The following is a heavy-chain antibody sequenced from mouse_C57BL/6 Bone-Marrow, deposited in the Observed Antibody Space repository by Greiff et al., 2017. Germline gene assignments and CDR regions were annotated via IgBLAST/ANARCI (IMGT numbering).Heavy chain of an antibody. CDR1: GFNIKDDY. D-gene: IGHD2-10*02. J-gene: IGHJ2*01. Sequence: VQLQQSGAELVRPGASVKLSCTASGFNIKDDYMHWVKQRPEQGLEWIGWIDPENGDTEYASKFQGKATITADTSSNTAYLQLSSLTSEDTAVYYCTTGVWDYWGQDTTLTVSS. V-gene: IGHV14-4*01. CDR3: TTGVWDY. CDR2: IDPENGDT.